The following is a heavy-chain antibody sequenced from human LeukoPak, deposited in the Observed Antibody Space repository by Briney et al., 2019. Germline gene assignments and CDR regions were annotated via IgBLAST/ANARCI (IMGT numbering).Heavy chain of an antibody. Sequence: SETLSLTCTVSGGSISSYYWSWIRQPPGKGLEWIGYIYYSGSTNYNPSLKSRVTISVDTSKNQFSLKLSSVTAADTAVYYCARAPDGDYVFDYWGQGTLVTVSS. CDR3: ARAPDGDYVFDY. CDR1: GGSISSYY. J-gene: IGHJ4*02. D-gene: IGHD4-17*01. V-gene: IGHV4-59*12. CDR2: IYYSGST.